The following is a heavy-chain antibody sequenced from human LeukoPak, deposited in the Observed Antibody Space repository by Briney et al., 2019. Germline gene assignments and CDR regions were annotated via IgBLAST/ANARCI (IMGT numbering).Heavy chain of an antibody. CDR1: GGTFSSYA. V-gene: IGHV1-69*05. CDR3: ARDRGGYYYDSSGSLPRFN. Sequence: SVKVSCKASGGTFSSYAISWVRQAPGQGLEWMGGIIPIFGTANYAQKFQGRVTITTDESTSTAYMELSSLRSEDTAVYYCARDRGGYYYDSSGSLPRFNWGQGTLVTVSS. D-gene: IGHD3-22*01. J-gene: IGHJ4*02. CDR2: IIPIFGTA.